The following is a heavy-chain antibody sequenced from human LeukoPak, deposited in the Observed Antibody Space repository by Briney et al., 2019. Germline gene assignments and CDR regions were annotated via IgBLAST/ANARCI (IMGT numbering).Heavy chain of an antibody. CDR2: IYYSGST. CDR3: TRERGYCSGGSCYLGPDYYYYMDV. V-gene: IGHV4-59*01. J-gene: IGHJ6*03. CDR1: GGSISGYY. D-gene: IGHD2-15*01. Sequence: PSETLSLTCTVSGGSISGYYWSWIRQPPGKGLEWIGYIYYSGSTKCNPSLKSRVTISVDTSKNQFSLKLSSVTAADTAVYYCTRERGYCSGGSCYLGPDYYYYMDVWGKGTTVTVSS.